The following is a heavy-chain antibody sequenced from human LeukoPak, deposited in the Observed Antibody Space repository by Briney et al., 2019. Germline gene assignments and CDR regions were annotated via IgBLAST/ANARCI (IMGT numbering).Heavy chain of an antibody. J-gene: IGHJ6*03. Sequence: PSETLSLTCTVSGGSISSGGYYWSWIRQHPGKGLEWIGYIYYSGSTYYNPSLKSRVTISVDTSKNQFSLKLSSVTAADTAVYYCARRGCGGDCYSYYYYYMDVWGKGTTVTVSS. CDR1: GGSISSGGYY. CDR2: IYYSGST. V-gene: IGHV4-31*03. D-gene: IGHD2-21*01. CDR3: ARRGCGGDCYSYYYYYMDV.